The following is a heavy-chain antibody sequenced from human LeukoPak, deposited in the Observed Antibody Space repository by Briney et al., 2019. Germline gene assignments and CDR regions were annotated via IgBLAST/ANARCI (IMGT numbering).Heavy chain of an antibody. CDR1: GYTFTGYY. CDR2: INPNSGGT. V-gene: IGHV1-2*02. D-gene: IGHD3-16*01. J-gene: IGHJ4*02. CDR3: ARELSTFSDPFDY. Sequence: ASVKVSCKASGYTFTGYYMHWVRQAPGQGLEWVGWINPNSGGTNYAQKFQGRVAMTSDTSISTAYMELSGLRSDDTAVYYCARELSTFSDPFDYWGQGTLVTVSS.